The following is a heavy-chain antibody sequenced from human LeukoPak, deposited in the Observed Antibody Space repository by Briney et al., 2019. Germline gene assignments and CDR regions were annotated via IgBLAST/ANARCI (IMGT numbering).Heavy chain of an antibody. Sequence: PSETLSLTCTVSGGSISSYHWSWIRQPAGKGLEWIGRLYTSGSTNYNPSLKSRVTMSVDTSENQFSLRLSSVTAADTAVYYCARVYSSGWYDYWGQGTLVTVSS. V-gene: IGHV4-4*07. J-gene: IGHJ4*02. D-gene: IGHD6-19*01. CDR2: LYTSGST. CDR1: GGSISSYH. CDR3: ARVYSSGWYDY.